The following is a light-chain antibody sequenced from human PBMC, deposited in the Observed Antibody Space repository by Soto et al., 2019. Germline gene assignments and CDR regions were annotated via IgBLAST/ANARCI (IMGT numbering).Light chain of an antibody. CDR1: SEDIGAYDY. J-gene: IGLJ1*01. V-gene: IGLV2-14*01. CDR2: AVN. Sequence: PVQSIFISCTGTSEDIGAYDYVSWYQQHPGKAPKLILYAVNDRPSGVSSRFSGSKSGNTASLTISGVQPDDEADYYCSSYRSSDTLEVFGNGTKVTVL. CDR3: SSYRSSDTLEV.